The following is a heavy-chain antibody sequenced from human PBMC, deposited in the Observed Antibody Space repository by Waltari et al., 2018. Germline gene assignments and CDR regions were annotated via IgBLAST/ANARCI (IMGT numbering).Heavy chain of an antibody. J-gene: IGHJ3*02. CDR1: GGSISSHY. Sequence: QVQLQESGPGLVKPSETLSLTCTVPGGSISSHYWSWIRQPPGKGLEWIGYIYYSGSTNYNPSLKSRVTISVDTSKNQFSLKLSSVTAADTAVYYCARDGGSGSHAAFDIWGQGTMVTVSS. D-gene: IGHD1-26*01. V-gene: IGHV4-59*11. CDR2: IYYSGST. CDR3: ARDGGSGSHAAFDI.